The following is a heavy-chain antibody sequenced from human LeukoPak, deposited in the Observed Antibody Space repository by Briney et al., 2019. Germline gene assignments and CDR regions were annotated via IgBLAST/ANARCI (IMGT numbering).Heavy chain of an antibody. Sequence: GGPLRLSCAASGYTFNRYEMNGVRQARGKGREWVSYNSSSGSTIYYADSVKGRLTISRDNAKNSLYLQMNSLRAEDTAVYYCAREGSNGGYYYYGMDVWGQGTTVTVSS. J-gene: IGHJ6*02. V-gene: IGHV3-48*03. CDR2: NSSSGSTI. D-gene: IGHD4-11*01. CDR3: AREGSNGGYYYYGMDV. CDR1: GYTFNRYE.